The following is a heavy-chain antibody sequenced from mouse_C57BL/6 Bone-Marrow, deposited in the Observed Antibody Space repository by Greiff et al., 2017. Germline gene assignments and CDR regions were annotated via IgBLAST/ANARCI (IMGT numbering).Heavy chain of an antibody. CDR3: AREGVITPMY. Sequence: QVQLQQPGAELVMPGASVKLSCKASGYTFTSYGISWVKQRTGQGLEWIGEIYPRSGTTYYNEKFKGKATLTADKSSSTAYMELRSLTSEDSAVYFCAREGVITPMYWGQGTTLTVSS. V-gene: IGHV1-81*01. CDR1: GYTFTSYG. J-gene: IGHJ2*01. CDR2: IYPRSGTT. D-gene: IGHD1-1*01.